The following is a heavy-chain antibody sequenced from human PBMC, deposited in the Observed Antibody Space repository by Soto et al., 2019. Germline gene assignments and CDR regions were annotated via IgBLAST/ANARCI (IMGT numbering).Heavy chain of an antibody. CDR2: ISGSSSMI. D-gene: IGHD3-3*01. CDR1: GSTFSRYE. CDR3: ANDFWSEYS. Sequence: GGSLRLSCAASGSTFSRYEMNWVRQAPGKGLEWVSYISGSSSMIYYADSVKGRFTISRDNAKNSLYLQMNSLRAEDTAVYYCANDFWSEYSWGQGTLLTVSS. V-gene: IGHV3-48*03. J-gene: IGHJ5*02.